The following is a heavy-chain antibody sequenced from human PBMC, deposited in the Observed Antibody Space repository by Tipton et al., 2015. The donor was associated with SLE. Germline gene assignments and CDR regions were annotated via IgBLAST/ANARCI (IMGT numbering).Heavy chain of an antibody. CDR2: IYYSGTAH. D-gene: IGHD4-23*01. Sequence: TLSLTCTVSGDSITRSSFYWGWIRQPPGKGLEWIGSIYYSGTAHYENPSLKSRVTISIDTSNNQSSLRLTSVTAADTAVYYCARGGTGDGRNPFDPWGQGTLVTVSS. J-gene: IGHJ5*02. V-gene: IGHV4-39*07. CDR3: ARGGTGDGRNPFDP. CDR1: GDSITRSSFY.